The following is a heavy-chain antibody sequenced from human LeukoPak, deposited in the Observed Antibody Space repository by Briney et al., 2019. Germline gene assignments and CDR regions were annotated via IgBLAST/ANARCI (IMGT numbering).Heavy chain of an antibody. CDR2: INSDGSST. Sequence: PGGSLRLSCAASGFTLSSYWMHWVRQAPGKGLVWVSRINSDGSSTSYADSVKGRFTISRDNAKNTLYLQMNSLRADDTAVYYCARVVWSTWNWFDPWGQGTLVTVSS. D-gene: IGHD3-10*01. CDR3: ARVVWSTWNWFDP. CDR1: GFTLSSYW. V-gene: IGHV3-74*01. J-gene: IGHJ5*02.